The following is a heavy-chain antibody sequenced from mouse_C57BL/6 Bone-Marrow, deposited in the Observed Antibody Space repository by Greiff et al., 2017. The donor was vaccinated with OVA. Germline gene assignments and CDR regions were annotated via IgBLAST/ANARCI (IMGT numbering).Heavy chain of an antibody. CDR1: GYSFTSYY. V-gene: IGHV1-66*01. Sequence: QVQLQQSGPELVKPGASVKISCKASGYSFTSYYIHWVKQRPGQGLEWIGWIYPGSGNTKYNEKFKGKATLTADTSSSTAYMQLSSLTSEDAAVYYCARLGGYYAWFAYWGQGTLVTVSA. J-gene: IGHJ3*01. D-gene: IGHD2-3*01. CDR2: IYPGSGNT. CDR3: ARLGGYYAWFAY.